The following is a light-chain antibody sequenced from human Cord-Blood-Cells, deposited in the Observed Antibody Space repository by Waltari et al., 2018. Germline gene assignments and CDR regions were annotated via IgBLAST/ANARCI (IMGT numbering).Light chain of an antibody. CDR2: AAS. J-gene: IGKJ1*01. V-gene: IGKV1-39*01. CDR1: QSISSY. CDR3: QQSYSTLGT. Sequence: TITCRASQSISSYLNWYQQKPGKAPKLLIYAASSLQSGVPSRFSGSGSGTDFTLTISSLQPEDFATYYCQQSYSTLGTFGQGTKVEIK.